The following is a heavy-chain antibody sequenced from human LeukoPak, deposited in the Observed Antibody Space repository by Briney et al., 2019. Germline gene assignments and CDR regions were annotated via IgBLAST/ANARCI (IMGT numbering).Heavy chain of an antibody. CDR3: ANHREQQLVLSYYYYGMDV. D-gene: IGHD6-13*01. J-gene: IGHJ6*02. CDR1: GYTFTSYY. Sequence: VASVKVSCKASGYTFTSYYMHWVRQAPGQGLEWMGIINPSGGITSYAQKFQGRVTITADKSTSTAYMELSSLRSEDTAVYYCANHREQQLVLSYYYYGMDVWGQGTTVTVSS. CDR2: INPSGGIT. V-gene: IGHV1-46*01.